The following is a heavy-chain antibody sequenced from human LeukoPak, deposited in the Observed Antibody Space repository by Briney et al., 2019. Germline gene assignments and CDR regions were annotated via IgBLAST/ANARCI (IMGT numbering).Heavy chain of an antibody. CDR1: GGSISSYY. J-gene: IGHJ4*02. CDR2: IYYGGRT. V-gene: IGHV4-59*01. D-gene: IGHD4-17*01. Sequence: PSETLSLTCTVSGGSISSYYWNWIRQPPGKGLEYIGYIYYGGRTNYNPSLKSRVTISVDTSKNQFSLRLDSVTAADTAVYYCARGYIRRAGDFLDYWGQGTLVTVSS. CDR3: ARGYIRRAGDFLDY.